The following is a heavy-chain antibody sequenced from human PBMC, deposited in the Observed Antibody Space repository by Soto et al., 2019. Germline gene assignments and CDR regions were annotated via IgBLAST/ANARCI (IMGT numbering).Heavy chain of an antibody. J-gene: IGHJ4*02. CDR1: GYTFTSYA. D-gene: IGHD3-9*01. V-gene: IGHV1-3*01. CDR2: INAGNGNT. Sequence: QVQLVQSGAEVKKPGASVKVSCKASGYTFTSYAMHWVRQAPGQRREWMGWINAGNGNTKYSQKFQGGVTITRDTSASTAYMELSSLRSEDTAVYYCARGANTYYAILTGNFDYWGQGTMVTVSS. CDR3: ARGANTYYAILTGNFDY.